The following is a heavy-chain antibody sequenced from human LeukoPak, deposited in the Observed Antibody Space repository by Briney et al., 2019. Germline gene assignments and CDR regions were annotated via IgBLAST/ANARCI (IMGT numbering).Heavy chain of an antibody. CDR2: IKRQSDGGTT. CDR3: KGATTTFDI. Sequence: WVRQAPGKGLEWVGRIKRQSDGGTTDYAAPVSGRFTISRDDSKNTVYLQMSGLKTEDTAMYYCKGATTTFDIWGQGTMVTVSS. J-gene: IGHJ3*02. D-gene: IGHD1-26*01. V-gene: IGHV3-15*01.